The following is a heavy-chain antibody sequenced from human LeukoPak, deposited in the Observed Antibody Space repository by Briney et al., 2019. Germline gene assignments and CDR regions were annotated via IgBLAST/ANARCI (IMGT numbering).Heavy chain of an antibody. CDR3: ARGDTAMVR. Sequence: PSETLSLTCTVSGGSVSGYYWSWIRQPPGKGLEWVGHIYYSGSTTYNPSPKSRVTIPLRTTKNRFSLKPGSVPGADTAVYYCARGDTAMVRWGQGTLVTVSS. CDR2: IYYSGST. J-gene: IGHJ4*02. D-gene: IGHD5-18*01. CDR1: GGSVSGYY. V-gene: IGHV4-59*02.